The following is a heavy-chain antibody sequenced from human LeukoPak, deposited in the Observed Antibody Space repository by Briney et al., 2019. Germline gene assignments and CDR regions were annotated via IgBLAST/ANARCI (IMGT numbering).Heavy chain of an antibody. J-gene: IGHJ3*02. CDR2: ISYDGSNK. D-gene: IGHD3-9*01. CDR1: GFTFSSYA. V-gene: IGHV3-30-3*01. CDR3: ARPLRYFDWYAFDI. Sequence: PGRSLRLSCVASGFTFSSYAMHWVRQAPGKGLEWVAVISYDGSNKYYADSVKGRFTISRDNSKNTLYLQMNSLRAEDTAVYYCARPLRYFDWYAFDIWGQGTMVTVSS.